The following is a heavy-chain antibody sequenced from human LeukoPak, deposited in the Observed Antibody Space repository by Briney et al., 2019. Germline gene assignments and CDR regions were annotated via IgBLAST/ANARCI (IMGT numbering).Heavy chain of an antibody. CDR3: AKLPSSGLPPPDY. Sequence: PGRSLRLSCAASGFTFSSYGMHWVRQAPGKGLEWVAVISYDGSNKYYVDSVKGRFTISRDNSKNTLYLQMNSLRAEDTAVYYCAKLPSSGLPPPDYWGQGTLVTVSS. CDR1: GFTFSSYG. D-gene: IGHD3-22*01. V-gene: IGHV3-30*18. CDR2: ISYDGSNK. J-gene: IGHJ4*02.